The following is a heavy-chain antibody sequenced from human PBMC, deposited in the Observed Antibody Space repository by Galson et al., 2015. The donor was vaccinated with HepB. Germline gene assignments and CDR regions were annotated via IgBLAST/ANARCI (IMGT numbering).Heavy chain of an antibody. CDR3: ARGSLWSGYYSHYNYYMDV. V-gene: IGHV3-33*01. CDR1: GFTLSHYG. J-gene: IGHJ6*03. CDR2: MWYDGTNK. D-gene: IGHD3-3*01. Sequence: SLRLSCATSGFTLSHYGMHWVRQSPGKGLEWVALMWYDGTNKYYADSVKGRFTISRDISKGTVFLEMDRLRADDTAVYYCARGSLWSGYYSHYNYYMDVWGRGTTVTVSS.